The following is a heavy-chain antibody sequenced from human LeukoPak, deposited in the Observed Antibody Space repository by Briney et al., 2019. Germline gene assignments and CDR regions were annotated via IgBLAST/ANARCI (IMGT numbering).Heavy chain of an antibody. Sequence: GGSLRLSCAASGFTFSDFSMNWVRQAPGKGLQDIAYINTNSKTIWYADSVKGRFTISRDNAKNSLYLQMNSLRAEDTAVYYCATYSSSNGREFQYWGQGTLVTVSS. CDR2: INTNSKTI. J-gene: IGHJ1*01. V-gene: IGHV3-48*01. CDR3: ATYSSSNGREFQY. D-gene: IGHD2-2*01. CDR1: GFTFSDFS.